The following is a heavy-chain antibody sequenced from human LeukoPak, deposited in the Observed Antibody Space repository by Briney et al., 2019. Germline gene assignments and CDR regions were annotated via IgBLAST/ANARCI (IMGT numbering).Heavy chain of an antibody. CDR2: IYYGGST. CDR3: ARHRRALVIPAANVDY. D-gene: IGHD2-2*01. Sequence: SETLSLTCTVSGGSISSYYWSWIRQSPGKKLEWIGYIYYGGSTNYNPSLKSRVTISVDTSKNQFSLMLTSVTAADTAVYYCARHRRALVIPAANVDYWGRGTLVTVSS. CDR1: GGSISSYY. V-gene: IGHV4-59*08. J-gene: IGHJ4*02.